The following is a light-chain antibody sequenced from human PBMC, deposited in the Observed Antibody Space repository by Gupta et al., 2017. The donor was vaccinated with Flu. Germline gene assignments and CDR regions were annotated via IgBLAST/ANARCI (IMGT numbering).Light chain of an antibody. Sequence: TVTIHCTRSSGSGGSNYLHWYQQRPGHSPTLVIYEESQRPSGVTDRFSGSNYGSSTSVTITSSEVEAEAEYYYYSKSYNSSEGVFGGGTKMTVL. CDR2: EES. CDR3: KSYNSSEGV. V-gene: IGLV6-57*01. J-gene: IGLJ3*02. CDR1: SGSGGSNY.